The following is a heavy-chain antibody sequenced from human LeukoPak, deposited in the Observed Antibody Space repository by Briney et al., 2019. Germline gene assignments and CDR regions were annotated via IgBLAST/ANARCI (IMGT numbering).Heavy chain of an antibody. D-gene: IGHD3-16*01. V-gene: IGHV3-23*01. Sequence: GGSLRLSCAASGFTLSSYAVSWVRQAPGKGLEWVSGMSGSGGNTYYADPVKGRFTISRDISKNTLYLQMNSLRAEDTALYYCAKDSLPSYGGYFDYWGQGTLVTVSS. J-gene: IGHJ4*02. CDR1: GFTLSSYA. CDR3: AKDSLPSYGGYFDY. CDR2: MSGSGGNT.